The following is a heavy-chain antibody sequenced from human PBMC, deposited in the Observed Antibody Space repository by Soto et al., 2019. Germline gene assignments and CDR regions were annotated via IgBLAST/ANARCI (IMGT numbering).Heavy chain of an antibody. V-gene: IGHV1-18*01. CDR1: GYTFTSYG. J-gene: IGHJ6*02. D-gene: IGHD6-19*01. CDR2: ISAYNGNT. CDR3: AREGIAVAGMVSYYYYGMDV. Sequence: ASVKVSCXASGYTFTSYGISWVRQAPGQGLEWMGWISAYNGNTNYAQKLQGRVTMTTDTSTSTAYMELRSLRSDDTAVYYCAREGIAVAGMVSYYYYGMDVWGQGTTVTVS.